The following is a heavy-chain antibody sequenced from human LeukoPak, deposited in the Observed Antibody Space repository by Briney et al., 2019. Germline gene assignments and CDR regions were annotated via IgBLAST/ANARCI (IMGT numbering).Heavy chain of an antibody. J-gene: IGHJ4*02. CDR1: GFTFSSYS. CDR2: ISSSSSYI. CDR3: ARDKRIVGATNFPDDY. D-gene: IGHD1-26*01. Sequence: PGGSLRLSCAASGFTFSSYSMNWVRQAPGKGLEWVSSISSSSSYIYYADSVKGRFTISRDNAKNSLYLQMNSLRAEDTAVYYCARDKRIVGATNFPDDYWGQGTLVTVSS. V-gene: IGHV3-21*01.